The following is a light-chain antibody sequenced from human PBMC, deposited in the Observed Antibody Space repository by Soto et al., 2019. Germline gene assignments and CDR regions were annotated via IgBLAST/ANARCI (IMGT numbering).Light chain of an antibody. J-gene: IGKJ4*01. V-gene: IGKV1-27*01. CDR2: TAS. CDR3: QRHNTVPLT. Sequence: DIQMTQSPSSLSASVGDRVTIACRASQDISNSLAWYQQKPGKVPKLLIHTASILQSGVPSRFSGSGSGTDFTLTISGLQAEDVATYYCQRHNTVPLTFGGGTKVEIK. CDR1: QDISNS.